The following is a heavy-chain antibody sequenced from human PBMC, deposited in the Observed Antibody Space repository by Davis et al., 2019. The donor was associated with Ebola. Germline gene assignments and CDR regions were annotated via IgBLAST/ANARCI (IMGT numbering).Heavy chain of an antibody. CDR2: INHSGSS. CDR1: GGSFSGYY. Sequence: MPSETLSLTCAVYGGSFSGYYWSWIRQPPGKGLEWIGEINHSGSSNYNPSLKSRVTISVDTSKNQFSLKLNSVTAADTAVYYCARGRGIAAPRFDYWGQGTLVTVSS. CDR3: ARGRGIAAPRFDY. V-gene: IGHV4-34*01. D-gene: IGHD6-13*01. J-gene: IGHJ4*02.